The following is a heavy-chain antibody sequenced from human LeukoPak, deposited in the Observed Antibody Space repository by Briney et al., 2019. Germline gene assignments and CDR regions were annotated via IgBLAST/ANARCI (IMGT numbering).Heavy chain of an antibody. CDR3: ARVRYCSSTSCSNFDY. J-gene: IGHJ4*02. Sequence: PGGSLRLSCAASGFTFSSYSMNWVRQAPGKGLEWVSSISSSSSYIYYADSVKGRFTISRDNSKNTLYLQMNSLRAEDTAVYYCARVRYCSSTSCSNFDYWGQGTLVTVSS. D-gene: IGHD2-2*01. CDR2: ISSSSSYI. CDR1: GFTFSSYS. V-gene: IGHV3-21*01.